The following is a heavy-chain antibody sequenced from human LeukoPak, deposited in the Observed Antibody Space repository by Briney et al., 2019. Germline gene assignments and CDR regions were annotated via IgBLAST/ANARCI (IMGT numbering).Heavy chain of an antibody. CDR2: INPNSGGT. CDR3: ARDPIIVVVPAALVRGNWFDP. D-gene: IGHD2-2*01. V-gene: IGHV1-2*02. Sequence: ASVKVSCKASGYTFTSYGISWVRQAPGQGLEWMGWINPNSGGTNYAQKFQGRVTMTRDTSISTAYMELSRLRSDDTAVYYCARDPIIVVVPAALVRGNWFDPWGQGTLVTVSS. J-gene: IGHJ5*02. CDR1: GYTFTSYG.